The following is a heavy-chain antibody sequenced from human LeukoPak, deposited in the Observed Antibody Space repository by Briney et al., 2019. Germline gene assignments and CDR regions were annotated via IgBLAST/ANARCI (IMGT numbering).Heavy chain of an antibody. CDR3: ARLGLPSAFDI. CDR1: GVSISSYY. D-gene: IGHD2-15*01. V-gene: IGHV4-59*08. Sequence: PSETLSLTCTVSGVSISSYYWSWIRQPPGKGLECIGYFHYSGSTNYNPSLKSRVTISVDPSKNQFSLNLRPVTAADTAVYYCARLGLPSAFDIWGQGTMVTVSS. CDR2: FHYSGST. J-gene: IGHJ3*02.